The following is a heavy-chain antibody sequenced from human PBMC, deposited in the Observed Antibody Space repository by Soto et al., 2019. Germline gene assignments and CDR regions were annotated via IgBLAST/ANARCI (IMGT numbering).Heavy chain of an antibody. CDR3: ARGVRRYYYMDV. V-gene: IGHV3-74*01. Sequence: EVQLVESGGGLVQPGGSLRLSCAASGFTFSSFWMHWVRQAPGKGLVWVSRLNGDGSNTNYADSVRGRFTISRDNAMNTLYLQMNRLGVDDTGVYYCARGVRRYYYMDVWGEGTTVTVSS. CDR1: GFTFSSFW. CDR2: LNGDGSNT. D-gene: IGHD3-10*01. J-gene: IGHJ6*03.